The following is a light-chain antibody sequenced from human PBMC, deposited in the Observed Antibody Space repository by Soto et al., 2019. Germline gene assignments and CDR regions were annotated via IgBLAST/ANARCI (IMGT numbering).Light chain of an antibody. Sequence: DIQMTQSPSSLSAFVGDRVTITCQASQDINNSLNWYQQRPGKPPKLLIYDASNLETGVPSRFSGSGSGTDFSFTITSLQPEDIATYYCQQYENLITFGQGTRLEIK. CDR2: DAS. CDR3: QQYENLIT. J-gene: IGKJ5*01. V-gene: IGKV1-33*01. CDR1: QDINNS.